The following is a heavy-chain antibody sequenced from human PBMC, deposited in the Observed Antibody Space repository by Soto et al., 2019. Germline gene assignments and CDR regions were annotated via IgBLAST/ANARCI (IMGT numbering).Heavy chain of an antibody. CDR3: ARGIFGVVGPHDYYYGMYV. V-gene: IGHV1-46*01. J-gene: IGHJ6*02. D-gene: IGHD3-3*01. Sequence: GASVKGSCTASGDPFTSYYMHWVRHAPGQGLEWMGIINPSGGSTNYAQKFQGRVTITADKSTSTAYMELSSLRSEDTAGYYCARGIFGVVGPHDYYYGMYVWGQGTTVTVSS. CDR2: INPSGGST. CDR1: GDPFTSYY.